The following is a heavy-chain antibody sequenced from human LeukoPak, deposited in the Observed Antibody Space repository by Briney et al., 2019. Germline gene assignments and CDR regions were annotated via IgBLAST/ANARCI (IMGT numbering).Heavy chain of an antibody. CDR1: GGSFSGYY. J-gene: IGHJ4*02. D-gene: IGHD6-19*01. Sequence: SETLSLTCAVYGGSFSGYYWSWIRQPPGKGLEWIGEINHSGSTNYNPSLKSRVTISVDTSKNQFSLKLSSVTAADTAVNYCARATTRWLAKYYFDYWGQGTLVTVSS. CDR3: ARATTRWLAKYYFDY. CDR2: INHSGST. V-gene: IGHV4-34*01.